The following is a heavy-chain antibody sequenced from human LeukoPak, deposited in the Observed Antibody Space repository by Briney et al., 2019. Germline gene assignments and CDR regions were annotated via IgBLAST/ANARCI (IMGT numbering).Heavy chain of an antibody. CDR2: VTGGHGVT. V-gene: IGHV3-23*01. Sequence: GGSLRLSCAASGFTFNAYTLTWVRQAPGKRPEWLAAVTGGHGVTYYADSVRGRFTISRDNSRNTLYLQMTGLTAEDTAVYYCARDQSTTALSECWGQGTLVAVSS. J-gene: IGHJ4*02. CDR1: GFTFNAYT. D-gene: IGHD1-7*01. CDR3: ARDQSTTALSEC.